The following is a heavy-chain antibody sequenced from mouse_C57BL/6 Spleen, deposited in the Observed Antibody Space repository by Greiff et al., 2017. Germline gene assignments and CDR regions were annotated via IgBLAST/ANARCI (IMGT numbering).Heavy chain of an antibody. V-gene: IGHV3-6*01. CDR2: ISYDGSN. J-gene: IGHJ2*01. CDR3: ARDGNYFDY. Sequence: EVQLQQSGPGLVKPSQSLSLTCSVTGYSITSGYYWNWIRQFPGNNLEWMGYISYDGSNNYNPSLKNRISITRDTSKNQFFLKLNSVTTEDTATYYCARDGNYFDYWGQGTTLTVSS. D-gene: IGHD1-1*02. CDR1: GYSITSGYY.